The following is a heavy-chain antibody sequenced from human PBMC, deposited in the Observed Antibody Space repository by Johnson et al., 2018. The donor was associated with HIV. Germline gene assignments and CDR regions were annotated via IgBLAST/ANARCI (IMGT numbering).Heavy chain of an antibody. CDR2: ISYAGSNK. CDR3: ARDATYYYDSSGYHDAFDI. D-gene: IGHD3-22*01. V-gene: IGHV3-30-3*01. J-gene: IGHJ3*02. CDR1: GFTFSSYA. Sequence: QVQLVESGGGVVQPGRSLRLSCAASGFTFSSYATHWVRQAPGKGLEWVSVISYAGSNKYYADSVKGRFTISRDNSKNTLYLQMNSLRAEDTAVYYCARDATYYYDSSGYHDAFDIWGQGTMVTVSS.